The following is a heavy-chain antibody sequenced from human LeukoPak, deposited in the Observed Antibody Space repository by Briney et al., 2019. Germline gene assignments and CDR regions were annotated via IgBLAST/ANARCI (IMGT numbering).Heavy chain of an antibody. CDR2: ISYDGSNK. CDR1: GFTFSRYG. Sequence: GGSLRLSCAASGFTFSRYGIHWVRQAPGKGLEWVAFISYDGSNKYYADSVKGRFTISRDNSKNTLYLQMNSLRAEDTAVYYCAKALSGGDSVGCYFDHWGQGTLVTVSS. J-gene: IGHJ4*02. D-gene: IGHD2-21*02. V-gene: IGHV3-30*18. CDR3: AKALSGGDSVGCYFDH.